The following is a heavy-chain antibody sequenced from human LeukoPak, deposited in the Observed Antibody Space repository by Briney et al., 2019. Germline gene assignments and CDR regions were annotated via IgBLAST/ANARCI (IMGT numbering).Heavy chain of an antibody. CDR2: ISYDGSNK. CDR3: ARAPDYDYVWGNYRL. Sequence: PGRSLRLSCAASGFTFSSYAMHWVRQAPGKGLEWVAVISYDGSNKYYADSVKGRFTISRDNSKNTLYLQMNSLRAEDTAVYYCARAPDYDYVWGNYRLWGQGTMVTVSS. J-gene: IGHJ3*01. D-gene: IGHD3-16*02. CDR1: GFTFSSYA. V-gene: IGHV3-30-3*01.